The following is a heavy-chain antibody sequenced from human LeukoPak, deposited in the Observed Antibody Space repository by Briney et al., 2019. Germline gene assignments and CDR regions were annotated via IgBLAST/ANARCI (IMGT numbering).Heavy chain of an antibody. CDR2: ISYDGSNK. Sequence: GGSLRLSCAASGFSFSSYAMHWVRQAPGKGLEWVAVISYDGSNKYYADSVKGRFTISRGNAKNSLYLQMNSLRAEDTAVYYCARDQAPNSRAYCGGVCYAVDYWGQGTLVTVSS. CDR1: GFSFSSYA. J-gene: IGHJ4*02. D-gene: IGHD2-21*02. CDR3: ARDQAPNSRAYCGGVCYAVDY. V-gene: IGHV3-30-3*01.